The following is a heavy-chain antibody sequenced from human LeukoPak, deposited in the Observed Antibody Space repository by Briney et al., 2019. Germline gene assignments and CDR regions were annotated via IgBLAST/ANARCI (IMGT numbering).Heavy chain of an antibody. CDR2: ISGSGGST. J-gene: IGHJ3*02. V-gene: IGHV3-23*01. CDR3: AKGVVVITTAAFDI. D-gene: IGHD3-22*01. CDR1: GFTFSSYA. Sequence: PGGSLRLSCAASGFTFSSYAMSWVHQAPGKGLEWVSAISGSGGSTYYAGSVKGRFTISRDNSRDTLYLQMNSLRAEDTAVYYCAKGVVVITTAAFDIWGQGTMVTVSS.